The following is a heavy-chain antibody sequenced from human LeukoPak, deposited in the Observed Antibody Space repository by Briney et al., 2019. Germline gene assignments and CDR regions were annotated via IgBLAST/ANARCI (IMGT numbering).Heavy chain of an antibody. Sequence: GGSLTLSCTGSGFTFRSSSMNWVRQPPGKGLEWVSSIIDNSSYKYYADSVRGRFTISRDNANNSVYLQMNSLTAEDTAVYYCGRQAAFTSRWIFDYWGQGTVVTVSS. D-gene: IGHD5-24*01. CDR1: GFTFRSSS. V-gene: IGHV3-21*01. CDR3: GRQAAFTSRWIFDY. CDR2: IIDNSSYK. J-gene: IGHJ4*02.